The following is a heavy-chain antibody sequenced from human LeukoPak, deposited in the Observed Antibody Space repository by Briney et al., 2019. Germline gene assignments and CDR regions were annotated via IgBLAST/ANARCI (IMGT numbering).Heavy chain of an antibody. CDR1: GFTFSSYG. CDR2: IRYDGSNK. Sequence: GGSLRLSCAASGFTFSSYGMHWVRQAPGKGLEWVAFIRYDGSNKYYADSVKGRFTISRDNSKNTLYLQMNSLRAEDTAVYYCAKTEGLGDFGVYYMDVWGKGTTVTVSS. D-gene: IGHD3-3*01. J-gene: IGHJ6*03. CDR3: AKTEGLGDFGVYYMDV. V-gene: IGHV3-30*02.